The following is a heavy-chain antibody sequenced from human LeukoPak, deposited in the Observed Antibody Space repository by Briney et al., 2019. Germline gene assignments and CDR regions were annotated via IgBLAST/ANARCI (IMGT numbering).Heavy chain of an antibody. CDR1: GGSFSGYY. V-gene: IGHV4-34*01. D-gene: IGHD3-10*01. CDR2: INHSGST. CDR3: ARGLIFFGFGDGSYYYYGMDV. J-gene: IGHJ6*02. Sequence: PSETLSLTCAVSGGSFSGYYWSWIRQPPGKGLEWIGEINHSGSTNYNPSLKSRVTISVDTSKNQFSLKLSSVTAADTAVYYCARGLIFFGFGDGSYYYYGMDVWGQGTTVTVSS.